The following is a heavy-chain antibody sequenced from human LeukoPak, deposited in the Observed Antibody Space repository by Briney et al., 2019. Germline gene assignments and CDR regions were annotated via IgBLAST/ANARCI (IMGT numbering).Heavy chain of an antibody. CDR1: GFTFSSYA. Sequence: GGSLRLSCAASGFTFSSYAMHWVRQAPGKGLVWVAVISYDGSNKYYADSVKGRFTISRDNSKNTLYLQMNSLRAEDTAVYYCARDKASGAGDYPLDAFDIWGQGTMVTVSS. CDR2: ISYDGSNK. D-gene: IGHD4-17*01. CDR3: ARDKASGAGDYPLDAFDI. J-gene: IGHJ3*02. V-gene: IGHV3-30-3*01.